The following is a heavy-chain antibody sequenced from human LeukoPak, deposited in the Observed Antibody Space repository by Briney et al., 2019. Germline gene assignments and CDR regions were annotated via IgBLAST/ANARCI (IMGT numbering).Heavy chain of an antibody. Sequence: ASVKVSCKASGYTFTGYYMHWVRQAPGQGLEWRGWINPNSGGTNYAQKFQGRVTMTRDTSISTASMELSRLRSDDTAVYYCARDPYNVLLWFGESEPLDYWGQGTLVTVSS. J-gene: IGHJ4*02. CDR3: ARDPYNVLLWFGESEPLDY. V-gene: IGHV1-2*02. CDR2: INPNSGGT. D-gene: IGHD3-10*01. CDR1: GYTFTGYY.